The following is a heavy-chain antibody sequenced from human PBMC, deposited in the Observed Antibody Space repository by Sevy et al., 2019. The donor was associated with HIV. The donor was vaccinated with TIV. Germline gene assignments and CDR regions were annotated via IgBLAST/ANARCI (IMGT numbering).Heavy chain of an antibody. J-gene: IGHJ6*02. Sequence: ASVKVSCKASGYTFTDYYTHWVRQAPGQGLEWMGWIDPKSGGTKYAQKFKGRITMTRDTSISTAYLELSRLRSEDTAVYLCAREFYDSWSGPIDFFYGMDVWGQGTTVTVSS. CDR1: GYTFTDYY. D-gene: IGHD3-3*01. CDR3: AREFYDSWSGPIDFFYGMDV. V-gene: IGHV1-2*02. CDR2: IDPKSGGT.